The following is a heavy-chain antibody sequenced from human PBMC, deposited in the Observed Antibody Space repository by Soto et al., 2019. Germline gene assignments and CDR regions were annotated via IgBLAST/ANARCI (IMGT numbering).Heavy chain of an antibody. CDR1: GFTFSSFV. J-gene: IGHJ5*02. D-gene: IGHD3-9*01. CDR3: ARDTYDILTGYNNWFDP. Sequence: GGSLRLSCAASGFTFSSFVMHWVRQAPGKGLEWVAALSLDGSNKNYADSVKGRFTISRDNSKSTLYLQMNSLRAEDTAVYYCARDTYDILTGYNNWFDPWGQGTLVTVSS. V-gene: IGHV3-30*04. CDR2: LSLDGSNK.